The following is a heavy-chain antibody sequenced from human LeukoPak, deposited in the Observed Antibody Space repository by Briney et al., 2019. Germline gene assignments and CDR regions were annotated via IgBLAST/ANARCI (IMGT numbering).Heavy chain of an antibody. J-gene: IGHJ4*02. CDR1: GFTFRHFA. D-gene: IGHD2-2*01. CDR3: ARAMPSSTYYFDS. Sequence: GGSLRLSCAASGFTFRHFAMNWVRQAPGKGLEWVSVISVSDGSTYYADSVRGRFTISRDNSKNTLFLQLNGLRAGDTAIYYCARAMPSSTYYFDSWGQGTLVTVSS. CDR2: ISVSDGST. V-gene: IGHV3-23*01.